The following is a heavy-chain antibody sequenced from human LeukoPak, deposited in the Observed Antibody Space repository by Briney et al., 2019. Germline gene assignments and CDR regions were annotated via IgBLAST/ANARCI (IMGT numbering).Heavy chain of an antibody. Sequence: PSETLSLTCTVSGGSISSYYWSWIRQPPGKGLEWIGEINHSGSTNYNPSLKSRVTISVDTSKNQFSLKLSSVTAADTAVYYCARGEVVVAATNFDYWGQGTLVTVSS. V-gene: IGHV4-34*01. CDR1: GGSISSYY. J-gene: IGHJ4*02. D-gene: IGHD2-15*01. CDR3: ARGEVVVAATNFDY. CDR2: INHSGST.